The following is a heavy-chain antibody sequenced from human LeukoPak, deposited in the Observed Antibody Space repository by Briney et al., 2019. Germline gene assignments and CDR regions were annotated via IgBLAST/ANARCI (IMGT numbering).Heavy chain of an antibody. J-gene: IGHJ4*02. V-gene: IGHV3-30-3*01. Sequence: PGGSLKLSCAASGFTFSGSAMHWVRQAPGKGLEWVAVISYDGSSKYFADSVKGRFTISRDNSKNTLYLQMNSLRAEDTAVYYCARDRRNDYFDYWGQGTLVTVSS. D-gene: IGHD2-8*01. CDR1: GFTFSGSA. CDR3: ARDRRNDYFDY. CDR2: ISYDGSSK.